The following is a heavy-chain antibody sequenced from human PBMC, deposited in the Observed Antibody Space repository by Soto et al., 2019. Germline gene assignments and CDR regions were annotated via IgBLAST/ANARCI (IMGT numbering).Heavy chain of an antibody. CDR1: GFTFSSYA. V-gene: IGHV3-23*01. CDR2: LSGSGGST. CDR3: AKDSNPRPYCSSTSCYPDPISFDY. D-gene: IGHD2-2*01. Sequence: PGGSLRLSCAASGFTFSSYAMSWVRQAPGKGLEWLSALSGSGGSTYYADSVKGRFTISRDNSKNTLYLQMNSLRAEDTAVYYCAKDSNPRPYCSSTSCYPDPISFDYWGQGTLVTVSS. J-gene: IGHJ4*02.